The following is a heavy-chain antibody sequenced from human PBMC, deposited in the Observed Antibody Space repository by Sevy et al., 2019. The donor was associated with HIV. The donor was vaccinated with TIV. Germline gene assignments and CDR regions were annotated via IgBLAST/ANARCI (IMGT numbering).Heavy chain of an antibody. J-gene: IGHJ4*02. CDR2: INHSGST. Sequence: SETLSLTCVVYTGSFSGYYWSWIRQPPGKGLERIGEINHSGSTNYNPSLKSRVTISADTSKNQFSLKLSSVTAADTAVYYCATRRGHLSFDYWGQGTLVTVSS. CDR3: ATRRGHLSFDY. V-gene: IGHV4-34*01. CDR1: TGSFSGYY.